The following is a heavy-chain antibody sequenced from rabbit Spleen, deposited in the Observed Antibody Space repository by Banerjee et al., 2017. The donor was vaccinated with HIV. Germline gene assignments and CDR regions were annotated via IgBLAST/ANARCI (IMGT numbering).Heavy chain of an antibody. CDR3: ARGGPSAGDGLDL. D-gene: IGHD2-1*01. V-gene: IGHV1S45*01. J-gene: IGHJ3*01. CDR2: INMVTGKS. Sequence: QEQLVESGGGLVKPEGSLTLTCKASGVSFSDKDVMCWVRQAPGKGLEWITCINMVTGKSVYASWAKGRFIMSRTSSTKVTLEMTSLTVADTAMYFCARGGPSAGDGLDLWGQGTLVTVS. CDR1: GVSFSDKDV.